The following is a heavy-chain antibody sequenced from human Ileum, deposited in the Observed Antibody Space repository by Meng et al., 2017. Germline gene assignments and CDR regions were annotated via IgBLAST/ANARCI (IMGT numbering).Heavy chain of an antibody. D-gene: IGHD1-14*01. CDR3: ARVSYNKGSPKFDS. Sequence: QVQVQESGPGRVKPSEHLSLSCAVAGDSIRNGNWWSWVRQSPGKGLEWIGEIYESGTTNYNPSLKSRVTISVDKSKNEFSLKLSSVTAADTALYYCARVSYNKGSPKFDSWGQGTLVTVSS. V-gene: IGHV4-4*02. CDR2: IYESGTT. CDR1: GDSIRNGNW. J-gene: IGHJ4*02.